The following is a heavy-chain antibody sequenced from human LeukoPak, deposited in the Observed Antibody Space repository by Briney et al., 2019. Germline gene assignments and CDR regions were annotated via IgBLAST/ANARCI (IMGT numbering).Heavy chain of an antibody. D-gene: IGHD5/OR15-5a*01. J-gene: IGHJ5*02. Sequence: SETLSLTCNVSGGSISSNTYFWGWIRRPPGKGLEWIGSIRYSGSTYYNPSLKSRVTISVDTSNNQFSLHLTSLTAADTAVYHCATSDTVSTYNWFDPWGLGTLVTVSS. CDR1: GGSISSNTYF. V-gene: IGHV4-39*01. CDR3: ATSDTVSTYNWFDP. CDR2: IRYSGST.